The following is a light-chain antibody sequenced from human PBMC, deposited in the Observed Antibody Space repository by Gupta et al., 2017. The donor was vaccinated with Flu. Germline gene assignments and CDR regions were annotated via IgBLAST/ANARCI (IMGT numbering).Light chain of an antibody. V-gene: IGKV3-15*01. CDR2: GAS. CDR3: QQYNNWWT. CDR1: QSVSSN. J-gene: IGKJ1*01. Sequence: EIVITQSPATLSVSPGERATLSCRASQSVSSNLAWYQQKPGQAPRLLIYGASTRATGNPARFSGSGSGTEFTLTISSLQSEDFAVYYCQQYNNWWTFGQGTKVEIK.